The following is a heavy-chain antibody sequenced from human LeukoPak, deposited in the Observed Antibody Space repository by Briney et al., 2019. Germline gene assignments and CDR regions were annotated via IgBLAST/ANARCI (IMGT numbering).Heavy chain of an antibody. V-gene: IGHV4-39*07. D-gene: IGHD4-17*01. CDR2: IHHSGNT. J-gene: IGHJ5*02. Sequence: ETLSLTCSVSGDSISSSGYYWDWIRQPPGKGLEWIGSIHHSGNTNYNPSLKSRVTISVDTSKNQFSLKLSSVTAADTAVYYCARNTRTTRRFDPWGQGTLVTVSS. CDR3: ARNTRTTRRFDP. CDR1: GDSISSSGYY.